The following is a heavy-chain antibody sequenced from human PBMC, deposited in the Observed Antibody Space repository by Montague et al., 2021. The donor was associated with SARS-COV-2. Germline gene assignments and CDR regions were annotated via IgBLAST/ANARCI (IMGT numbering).Heavy chain of an antibody. CDR1: GDSISSGDYH. D-gene: IGHD1-14*01. V-gene: IGHV4-61*09. CDR2: IYTLGST. J-gene: IGHJ6*02. CDR3: AKSPYRTTYLNGMDV. Sequence: TLSLTCTVSGDSISSGDYHWSWVRQPAGKGLEWIGYIYTLGSTSYNPSLKSRVTISMDTSKNQLSLKLSSVTAADTAVYFCAKSPYRTTYLNGMDVWGQGTTVTASS.